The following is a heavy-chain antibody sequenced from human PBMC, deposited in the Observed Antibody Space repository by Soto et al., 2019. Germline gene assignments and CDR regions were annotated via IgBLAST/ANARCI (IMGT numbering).Heavy chain of an antibody. CDR2: IIPILGIA. CDR1: GGTFSSYT. Sequence: QVQLVQSGAEVKKPGSSVKVSCKASGGTFSSYTISWVRQAPGQGLEWMGRIIPILGIANYAQKFQGRVTITADKSTSTAYMERSSLRSEDTAVYYCAREFLTTVTTSWFDPWGQGTLVTVSS. D-gene: IGHD4-17*01. CDR3: AREFLTTVTTSWFDP. V-gene: IGHV1-69*08. J-gene: IGHJ5*02.